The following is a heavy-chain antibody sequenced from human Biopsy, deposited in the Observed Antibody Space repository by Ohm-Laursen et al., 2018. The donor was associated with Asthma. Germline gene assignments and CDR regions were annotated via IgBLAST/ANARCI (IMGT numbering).Heavy chain of an antibody. V-gene: IGHV4-31*11. J-gene: IGHJ5*02. D-gene: IGHD4-17*01. CDR1: GGSINIGDYY. CDR2: IYYSGST. Sequence: SDTLSLTWAVSGGSINIGDYYWSWTRQHPVKGLEWIGYIYYSGSTYYNPSLKSRVSISLDTSKNQFSLSLTSVTAADTAVYYCARTAYGDDGFDPWGQGTLVTVSS. CDR3: ARTAYGDDGFDP.